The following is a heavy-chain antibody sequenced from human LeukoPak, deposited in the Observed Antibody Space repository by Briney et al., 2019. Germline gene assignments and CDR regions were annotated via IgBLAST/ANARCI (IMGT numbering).Heavy chain of an antibody. CDR1: GFTFSSYA. D-gene: IGHD2-21*01. CDR3: ARVGDHFHWFLDL. J-gene: IGHJ2*01. Sequence: GGSLRLSRAASGFTFSSYAMSWVRQAPGKGLEWVSAISGSGGSTYYADSVKGRFTISRDNSKNTLYLQMNSLRAEDTAIYFCARVGDHFHWFLDLWGRGTLVGVSS. V-gene: IGHV3-23*01. CDR2: ISGSGGST.